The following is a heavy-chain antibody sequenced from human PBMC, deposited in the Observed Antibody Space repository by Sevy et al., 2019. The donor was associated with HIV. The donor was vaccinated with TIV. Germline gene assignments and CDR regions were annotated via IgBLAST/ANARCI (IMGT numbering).Heavy chain of an antibody. D-gene: IGHD3-22*01. CDR3: ARAQQITMLVVIGGLYFDF. CDR1: GFTFSSNW. CDR2: VKQDMSEK. V-gene: IGHV3-7*01. J-gene: IGHJ4*02. Sequence: GGSLRLSCATSGFTFSSNWMTWVRQAPGKGLEWVANVKQDMSEKYYADPVKGRFTISRDNAKNSRYLERNSLRAEDTAVYYCARAQQITMLVVIGGLYFDFWGQGTLVTVSS.